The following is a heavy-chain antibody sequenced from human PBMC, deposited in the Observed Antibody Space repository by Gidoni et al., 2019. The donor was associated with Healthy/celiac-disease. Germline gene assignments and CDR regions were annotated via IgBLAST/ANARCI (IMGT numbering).Heavy chain of an antibody. CDR2: INHSGST. CDR3: ARVSEHYYYDSSGYYLDAFDI. CDR1: GRSFRGYY. Sequence: QVQLQQWGAGLLKPSETLSLTCAVYGRSFRGYYWSWIRQPPGKGLEWIGEINHSGSTNYNPSLKSRVTISVDTSKNQFSLKLSSVTAADTAVYYCARVSEHYYYDSSGYYLDAFDIWGQGTMVTVSS. V-gene: IGHV4-34*01. J-gene: IGHJ3*02. D-gene: IGHD3-22*01.